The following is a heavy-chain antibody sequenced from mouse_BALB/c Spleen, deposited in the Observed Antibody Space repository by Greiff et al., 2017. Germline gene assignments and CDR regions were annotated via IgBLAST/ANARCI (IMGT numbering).Heavy chain of an antibody. D-gene: IGHD2-2*01. V-gene: IGHV3-6*02. J-gene: IGHJ4*01. Sequence: EVKLVESGPGLVKPSQSLSLTCSVTGYSITSGYYWNWIRQFPGNKLEWMGYISYDGSNNYNPSLKNRISITRDTSKNQFFLKLNSVTTEDTATYYCARGGYLPMDYWGQGTSVTVSS. CDR1: GYSITSGYY. CDR3: ARGGYLPMDY. CDR2: ISYDGSN.